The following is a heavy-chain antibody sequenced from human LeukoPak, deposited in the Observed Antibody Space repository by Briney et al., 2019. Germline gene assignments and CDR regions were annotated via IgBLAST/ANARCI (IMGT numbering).Heavy chain of an antibody. CDR1: GGTFSSYA. J-gene: IGHJ5*02. Sequence: ASVKVSCKASGGTFSSYAISWVRQAPGQGLEWMGGIIPIFGTANYAQKFQGRVTITADESMSTAYMELSSLRSEDTAVYYCARVSPGSLWFDPWGQGTLVTVSS. D-gene: IGHD3-10*01. V-gene: IGHV1-69*13. CDR3: ARVSPGSLWFDP. CDR2: IIPIFGTA.